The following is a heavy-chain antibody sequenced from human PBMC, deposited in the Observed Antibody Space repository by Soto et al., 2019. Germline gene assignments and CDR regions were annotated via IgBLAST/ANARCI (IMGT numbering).Heavy chain of an antibody. Sequence: GGSLRLSCAGSGFAFNNAWINWVRQAPGKGLEWVGRIKSKALGGTTDFAAPVRGRFAITRDDSRSMAYMQMNSLNTEDTAVYYCTTDSNSTMIEVRFDYWGHGTPVTVSS. D-gene: IGHD3-22*01. V-gene: IGHV3-15*07. CDR2: IKSKALGGTT. CDR1: GFAFNNAW. CDR3: TTDSNSTMIEVRFDY. J-gene: IGHJ4*01.